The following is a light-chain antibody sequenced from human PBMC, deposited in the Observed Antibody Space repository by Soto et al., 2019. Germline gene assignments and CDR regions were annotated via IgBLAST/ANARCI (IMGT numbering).Light chain of an antibody. J-gene: IGKJ5*01. V-gene: IGKV1-33*01. CDR1: QDISIY. CDR3: QQYSHLIT. CDR2: DAY. Sequence: DIQLTQSQFSLSASVGERVTLTCQASQDISIYLNWYQQKPGKAPKLLIYDAYNLEIGVPSRFSGSGSGTDFTFTISSLQPEDIATYYCQQYSHLITFGQGTRLEIK.